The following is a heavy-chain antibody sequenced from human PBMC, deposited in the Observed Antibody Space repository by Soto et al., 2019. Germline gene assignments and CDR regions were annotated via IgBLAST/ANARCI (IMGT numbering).Heavy chain of an antibody. CDR3: ATQEVGGSYVYTFDP. CDR1: GGSISSSSYY. CDR2: IYYSGST. V-gene: IGHV4-39*02. Sequence: SETLSLTCTVSGGSISSSSYYWGWIRQPPGKGLEWIGSIYYSGSTYYNPSLKSRVTISVDTSKNHFSLRLSSVTAADTAVYYCATQEVGGSYVYTFDPWGQGTLVTVSS. D-gene: IGHD1-26*01. J-gene: IGHJ5*02.